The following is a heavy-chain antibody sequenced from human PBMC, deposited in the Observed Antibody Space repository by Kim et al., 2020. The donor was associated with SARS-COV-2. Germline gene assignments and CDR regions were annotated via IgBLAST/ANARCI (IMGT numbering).Heavy chain of an antibody. Sequence: SETLSLTCAVYGGSFSGYYWSWIRQPPGKGLEWIGEINHSGSTNYNPSLKSRVTISVDTSKNQFSLKLSSVTAADTAVYYCAREESQKDDQWIPYFDYWGQGTLVTVSS. J-gene: IGHJ4*02. CDR1: GGSFSGYY. V-gene: IGHV4-34*01. D-gene: IGHD5-12*01. CDR2: INHSGST. CDR3: AREESQKDDQWIPYFDY.